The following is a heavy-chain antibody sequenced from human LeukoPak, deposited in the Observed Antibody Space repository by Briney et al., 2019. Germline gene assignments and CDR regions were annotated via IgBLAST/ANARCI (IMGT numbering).Heavy chain of an antibody. V-gene: IGHV4-39*07. CDR3: ARVVDHYDSSGYYYTFDY. J-gene: IGHJ4*02. CDR2: IYYSGST. D-gene: IGHD3-22*01. Sequence: ASETLSLTCTVSGGSISSSNYYWGWIRQPPGKGLEWIGNIYYSGSTYYNPSLKSRVTISVDTSKNQFSLKLSSVTAADTAVYYCARVVDHYDSSGYYYTFDYWGQGTLVTVSS. CDR1: GGSISSSNYY.